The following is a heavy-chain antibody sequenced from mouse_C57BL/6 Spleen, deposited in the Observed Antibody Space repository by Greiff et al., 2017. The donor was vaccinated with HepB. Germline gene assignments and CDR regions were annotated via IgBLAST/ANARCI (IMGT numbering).Heavy chain of an antibody. V-gene: IGHV8-8*01. D-gene: IGHD1-1*01. CDR2: IWWDDDK. CDR1: GFSLSTFGMG. Sequence: QVTLKESGPGILQPSQTLSLTCSFSGFSLSTFGMGVGWIRQPSGKGLEWLAHIWWDDDKYYNPALKSRLTISKDTSKNQVFLKIANVDTADTATYYCARMRYYYGSSYYWYFDVWGTGTTVTVSS. J-gene: IGHJ1*03. CDR3: ARMRYYYGSSYYWYFDV.